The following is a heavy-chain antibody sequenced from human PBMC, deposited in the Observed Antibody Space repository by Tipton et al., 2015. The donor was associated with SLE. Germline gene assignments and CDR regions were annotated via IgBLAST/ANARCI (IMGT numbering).Heavy chain of an antibody. CDR1: GGSISSSSYY. V-gene: IGHV4-39*01. Sequence: TLSLTCTVSGGSISSSSYYWGWIRQPPGKGLEWIGSIYYSGSTYYNPSLKSRVTISVDTSKNQFSLRLTSVTAADTAIYYCARRQYCTTVACSYFDHWGQGTLVTVSS. J-gene: IGHJ4*02. CDR3: ARRQYCTTVACSYFDH. D-gene: IGHD2-8*01. CDR2: IYYSGST.